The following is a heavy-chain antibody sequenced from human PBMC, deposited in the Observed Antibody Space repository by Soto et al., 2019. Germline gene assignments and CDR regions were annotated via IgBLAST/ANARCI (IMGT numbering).Heavy chain of an antibody. CDR1: GDSVFSNSAA. CDR2: TYYRSKWYN. V-gene: IGHV6-1*01. Sequence: SQTLSLTCAISGDSVFSNSAAWNWIRQSPSRGLEWLGRTYYRSKWYNDYAVSVKSRITINPDTSKNQFSLQLNSGTPEDTAVYYCARVESFWSYYYYYGMDVWRHGTTVTVSS. J-gene: IGHJ6*02. CDR3: ARVESFWSYYYYYGMDV. D-gene: IGHD1-26*01.